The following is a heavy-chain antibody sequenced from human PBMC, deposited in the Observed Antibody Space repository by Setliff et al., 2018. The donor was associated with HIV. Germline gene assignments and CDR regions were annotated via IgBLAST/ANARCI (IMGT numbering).Heavy chain of an antibody. CDR1: GGIFSSYA. V-gene: IGHV1-69*13. J-gene: IGHJ6*03. CDR3: SRLSGDNSGQPYYYYMDV. D-gene: IGHD3-22*01. CDR2: IIPILGSI. Sequence: SVKVSCKASGGIFSSYALSWVRQAPGQGLEWMGGIIPILGSIDYAQKFQGRLSITADESTGTAYMELSSLRFEDTAMYYCSRLSGDNSGQPYYYYMDVWGKGTTVTVSS.